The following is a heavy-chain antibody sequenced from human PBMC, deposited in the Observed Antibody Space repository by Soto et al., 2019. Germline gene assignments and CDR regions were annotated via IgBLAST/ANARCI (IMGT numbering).Heavy chain of an antibody. D-gene: IGHD2-15*01. CDR1: GYTFTSYA. Sequence: GPSVKVSCKASGYTFTSYAFNWVRQAPGEGLEWMGWISTDSGNTKYAQKFQGRVTMTTDTSTNTAHMELRSLRSDDTAVYYCAREGYFCSGANWCSIPLDYWGQGTQVTVSS. J-gene: IGHJ4*02. V-gene: IGHV1-18*01. CDR2: ISTDSGNT. CDR3: AREGYFCSGANWCSIPLDY.